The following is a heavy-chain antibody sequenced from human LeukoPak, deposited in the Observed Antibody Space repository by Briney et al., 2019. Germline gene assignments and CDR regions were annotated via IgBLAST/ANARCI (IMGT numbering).Heavy chain of an antibody. CDR1: VGTFSSYA. D-gene: IGHD2-2*01. V-gene: IGHV1-69*13. CDR2: IIPIFGTA. Sequence: SVKVSCKASVGTFSSYAISWVRQSPGQGLEWMGGIIPIFGTANYAQKFQGRVTITADESTSTAYMELSSLRSEDTAVYYCARVGGYCSSTSCWARSYYYMDVWGKGTTVTVSS. CDR3: ARVGGYCSSTSCWARSYYYMDV. J-gene: IGHJ6*03.